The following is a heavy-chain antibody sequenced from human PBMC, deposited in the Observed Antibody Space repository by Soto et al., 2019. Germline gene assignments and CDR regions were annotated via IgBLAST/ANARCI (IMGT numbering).Heavy chain of an antibody. Sequence: SGPTLVNPTQTLTLTCPFSWFSLPSSGGGVGLNPQPPRMALEWLALIYWDDDKIYTPSLKTRLTITKDTSKNQVVLAMTNMDPVDTATYYCAHSSRDGYVQLAFFDYWGQGALVTVSS. D-gene: IGHD5-12*01. J-gene: IGHJ4*02. CDR3: AHSSRDGYVQLAFFDY. V-gene: IGHV2-5*02. CDR1: WFSLPSSGGG. CDR2: IYWDDDK.